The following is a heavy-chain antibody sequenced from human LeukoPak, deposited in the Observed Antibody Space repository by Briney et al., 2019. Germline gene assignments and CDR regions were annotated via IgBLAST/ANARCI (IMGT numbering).Heavy chain of an antibody. V-gene: IGHV3-48*03. CDR2: LSSSGSAF. CDR3: ARSARLMKGVVEVTALDD. J-gene: IGHJ4*02. D-gene: IGHD3-3*01. Sequence: GGSLRLSCEDSGFTFRSYEMNWVRQAPGKGLKWIAYLSSSGSAFSYADSVKGRFTIARDNAKNSVYLEMNSLRADDTAVYYCARSARLMKGVVEVTALDDWGQGTLVTVSS. CDR1: GFTFRSYE.